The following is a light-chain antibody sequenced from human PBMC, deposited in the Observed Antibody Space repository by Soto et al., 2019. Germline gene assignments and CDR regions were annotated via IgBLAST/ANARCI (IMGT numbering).Light chain of an antibody. J-gene: IGKJ3*01. CDR3: QQWFT. CDR2: GAS. CDR1: QSVSSNS. Sequence: EIVLTQSPGTLSLSPGERATLSCRASQSVSSNSLAWFQLKPGQAPTLLIYGASSRATGIPDRFSGSGSGTDFTLTISRLEPEDFAVYYCQQWFTFGPGTKVDIK. V-gene: IGKV3-20*01.